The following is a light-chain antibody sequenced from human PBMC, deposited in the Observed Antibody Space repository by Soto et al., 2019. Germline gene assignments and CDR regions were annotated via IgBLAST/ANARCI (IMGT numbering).Light chain of an antibody. V-gene: IGKV3-20*01. CDR2: GAS. CDR3: QQYGSAPWT. Sequence: EIVLTQSTGTLSLSPGERATLSCRASQSISSSYLDWYQQKPGQSPRLLIYGASSRATGIPDRFSGSGSGTDFTLSIRRLEPEDCAVYYGQQYGSAPWTFGQATKVDIK. CDR1: QSISSSY. J-gene: IGKJ1*01.